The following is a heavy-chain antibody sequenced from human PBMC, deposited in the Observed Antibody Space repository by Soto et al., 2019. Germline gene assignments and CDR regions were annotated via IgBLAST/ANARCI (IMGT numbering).Heavy chain of an antibody. CDR2: IIPIFGTA. J-gene: IGHJ5*02. CDR1: GGTFSSYA. Sequence: SVKVSCKASGGTFSSYAISWVRQAPGQGLEWMGGIIPIFGTANYAQKFQGRVTITADESTSTAYMELSSLRSEDTAVYYCARYIATLRGCWFDPWGQATPVTVSS. V-gene: IGHV1-69*13. D-gene: IGHD1-26*01. CDR3: ARYIATLRGCWFDP.